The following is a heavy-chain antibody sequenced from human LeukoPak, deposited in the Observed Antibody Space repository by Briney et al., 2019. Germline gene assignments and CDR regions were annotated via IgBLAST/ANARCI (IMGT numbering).Heavy chain of an antibody. J-gene: IGHJ3*02. CDR1: GFTFSNHW. CDR2: INNDGSST. V-gene: IGHV3-74*01. Sequence: PGGSLRLSCAASGFTFSNHWMHWVRQAPGKGLVWVSRINNDGSSTVYVDSVKGRFTISRDNAKNSLSLQMNSLRAEDTAVYYCARERTAHSYGYIDTFDIWGQGTMVTVSS. D-gene: IGHD5-18*01. CDR3: ARERTAHSYGYIDTFDI.